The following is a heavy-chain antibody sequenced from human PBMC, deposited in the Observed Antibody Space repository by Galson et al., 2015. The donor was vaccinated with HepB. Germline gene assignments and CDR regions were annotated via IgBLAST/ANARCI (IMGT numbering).Heavy chain of an antibody. CDR1: GGSISSFY. Sequence: LSLTCIVSGGSISSFYWSWIRQPPGKGLEWIGFAYYNGSTNCNPSLKSRVIISVDTSKNQFSLKLSSVTAADTAVYYCARDLGGYSDYWGQGTLVTVSS. D-gene: IGHD6-13*01. V-gene: IGHV4-59*01. CDR2: AYYNGST. J-gene: IGHJ4*02. CDR3: ARDLGGYSDY.